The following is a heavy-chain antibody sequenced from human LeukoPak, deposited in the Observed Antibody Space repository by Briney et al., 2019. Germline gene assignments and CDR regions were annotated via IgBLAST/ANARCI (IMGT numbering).Heavy chain of an antibody. V-gene: IGHV4-39*01. Sequence: SETLSLTCTVSGGSISSDSYYWGWIRQPPGKGLEWIGSIYYSGNTYYNPSLKSRVTISVDTSKNHFSLKLSSVTAADTAVYYCARHGHQPGYSSSWYFDYWGQGTLVTVSS. J-gene: IGHJ4*02. CDR1: GGSISSDSYY. CDR2: IYYSGNT. CDR3: ARHGHQPGYSSSWYFDY. D-gene: IGHD6-13*01.